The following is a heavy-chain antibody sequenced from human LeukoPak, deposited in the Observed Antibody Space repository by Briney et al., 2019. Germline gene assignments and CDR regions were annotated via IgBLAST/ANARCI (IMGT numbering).Heavy chain of an antibody. CDR2: ISYDGSNK. J-gene: IGHJ4*02. CDR3: ARDAADYGDPATYYYFDY. D-gene: IGHD4-17*01. Sequence: GGSLRLSCAASGFTFSSYAMHWVRQAPGKGLEWVAVISYDGSNKYYADSVKGRFTISRDNSKNTLYLQMNSLRAEDTAVYYCARDAADYGDPATYYYFDYWGQGTLVTVSS. CDR1: GFTFSSYA. V-gene: IGHV3-30-3*01.